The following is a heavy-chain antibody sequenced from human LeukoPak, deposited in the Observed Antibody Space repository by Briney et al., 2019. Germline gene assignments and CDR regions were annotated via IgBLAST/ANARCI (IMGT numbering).Heavy chain of an antibody. CDR1: GGSISAYY. J-gene: IGHJ4*02. CDR3: ARNDFESSGFDY. Sequence: SETLSLTCTVSGGSISAYYWSWIRQPPGNGLEWIGYIHYSGTTNYYPSLKSRVTIALDTSKNQFSLKLSSVTAVDTAVYYCARNDFESSGFDYWGQGTLVTVSS. D-gene: IGHD3-22*01. V-gene: IGHV4-59*12. CDR2: IHYSGTT.